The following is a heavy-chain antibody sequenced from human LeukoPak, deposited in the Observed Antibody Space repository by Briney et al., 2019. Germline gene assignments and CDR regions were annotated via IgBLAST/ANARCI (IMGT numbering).Heavy chain of an antibody. D-gene: IGHD1-20*01. CDR2: IYSGGST. CDR1: GFSVGSNY. Sequence: GGSLRLSCAASGFSVGSNYMSWVRQAPGKGLEWVSVIYSGGSTYYADSVKGRFTISRDNSKNTLYLQMNSLRAEDTAVYFCARDSGITGIQRAIDFWGQGTLVTVSS. J-gene: IGHJ4*02. V-gene: IGHV3-53*01. CDR3: ARDSGITGIQRAIDF.